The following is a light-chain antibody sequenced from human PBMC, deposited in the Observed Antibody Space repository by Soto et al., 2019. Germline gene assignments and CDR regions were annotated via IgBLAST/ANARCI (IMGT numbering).Light chain of an antibody. CDR3: QSYDSSLSGFV. V-gene: IGLV1-40*01. Sequence: QSVLTQPPSVSGAPGRRVTISCTGSSSTIGAGYDVHWYQQLPGTAPKLLVYTNSNRPSGVPDRFSGSKSGTSASLAITGLQAEDEADYYCQSYDSSLSGFVFGTGTKVTVL. CDR2: TNS. CDR1: SSTIGAGYD. J-gene: IGLJ1*01.